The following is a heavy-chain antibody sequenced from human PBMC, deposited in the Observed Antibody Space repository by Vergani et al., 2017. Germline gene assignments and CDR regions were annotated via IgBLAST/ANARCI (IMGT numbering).Heavy chain of an antibody. V-gene: IGHV3-20*04. Sequence: EVQLVESGGGVVRPGGSLRLSCAASGFTFDDYGMSWVRQAPGKGLEWVSDINWNGGSTGYADSVKGRFTISRDNAKNSLYLQMNSLRAEDTALYYCARGRKRHQEVSGSQLDYWGQGTLVTVSS. CDR3: ARGRKRHQEVSGSQLDY. J-gene: IGHJ4*02. CDR2: INWNGGST. D-gene: IGHD1-1*01. CDR1: GFTFDDYG.